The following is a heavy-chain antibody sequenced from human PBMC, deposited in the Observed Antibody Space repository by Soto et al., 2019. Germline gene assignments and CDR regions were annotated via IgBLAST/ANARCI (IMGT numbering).Heavy chain of an antibody. V-gene: IGHV3-23*01. D-gene: IGHD3-3*01. CDR2: ISGSGGST. CDR3: AKERDVLRFLEWLSHDY. Sequence: GGSLRLSCAASGFTFSNYAMSWVRQAPGKGLEWVSAISGSGGSTNYADSVKGRFTISRDNSKNTLYLQMNSLRAEDTAVYYCAKERDVLRFLEWLSHDYWGQGTLVTVSS. J-gene: IGHJ4*02. CDR1: GFTFSNYA.